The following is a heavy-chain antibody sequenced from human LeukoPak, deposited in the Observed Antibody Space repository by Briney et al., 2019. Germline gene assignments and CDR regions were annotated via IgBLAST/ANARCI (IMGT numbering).Heavy chain of an antibody. D-gene: IGHD3-22*01. CDR3: ARRRYYDGSGYLE. CDR2: IYYSGRT. V-gene: IGHV4-39*01. J-gene: IGHJ1*01. CDR1: GDSVSRSDSY. Sequence: SETLSLTCSVSGDSVSRSDSYWDWLRQPPGKGLEWIGTIYYSGRTYYSPSLKSRVTMSVDPYNNQFSLNLRSVTAADTAVYYCARRRYYDGSGYLEWGQGTLLSVSS.